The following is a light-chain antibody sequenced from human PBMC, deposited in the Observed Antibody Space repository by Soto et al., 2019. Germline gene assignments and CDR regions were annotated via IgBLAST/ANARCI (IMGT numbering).Light chain of an antibody. Sequence: QSVLTQPASVSGSPGQSITISCTGTSSDVGAYNYVSWYQRHPGKAPKLMIYGVNYRPSGVSNRFSGSKSGITASLTISGLQAEDEADYYCSSYASTSTAVFGSGTKVTVL. J-gene: IGLJ1*01. V-gene: IGLV2-14*01. CDR1: SSDVGAYNY. CDR3: SSYASTSTAV. CDR2: GVN.